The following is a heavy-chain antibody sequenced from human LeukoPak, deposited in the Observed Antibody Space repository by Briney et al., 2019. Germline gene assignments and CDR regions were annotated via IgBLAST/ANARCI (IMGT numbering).Heavy chain of an antibody. J-gene: IGHJ4*02. D-gene: IGHD2-21*02. V-gene: IGHV3-23*01. CDR3: AKEPLVTAFKYFDY. CDR2: ISGSGGST. Sequence: PGGSLRLSCAASGFTFSSDAMSWVRQAPGKGLEWVSAISGSGGSTYYADSVEGRFAISRDNSKNTLYLQMNSLRAEDTAVYYCAKEPLVTAFKYFDYWGQGTLVTVSS. CDR1: GFTFSSDA.